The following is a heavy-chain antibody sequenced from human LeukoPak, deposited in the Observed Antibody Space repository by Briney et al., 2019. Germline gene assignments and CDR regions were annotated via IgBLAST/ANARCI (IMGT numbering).Heavy chain of an antibody. CDR3: ARDPTRGRYYFAY. J-gene: IGHJ4*02. CDR2: IIPIFGTA. CDR1: GGTFSSYA. Sequence: ASVKVSCKASGGTFSSYAISWVRQAPGQGLEWMGGIIPIFGTANYAQKFQGRVTITADESTSTAYMELSSLRSEDTAVYYCARDPTRGRYYFAYWGQGTLVTVSS. V-gene: IGHV1-69*13.